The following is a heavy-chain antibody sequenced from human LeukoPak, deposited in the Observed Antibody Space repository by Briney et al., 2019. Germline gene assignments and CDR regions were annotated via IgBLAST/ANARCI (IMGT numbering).Heavy chain of an antibody. CDR3: ARDLTTVTTNY. Sequence: PGGSLRLSCAASGFTFSSYAMHWVRQAPGKGLEWVAFISYDGSKKYYADSVKGRFTISRDNSEKTLYLQMNSLRVEDTAVYYCARDLTTVTTNYWGQGTLVTVSS. D-gene: IGHD4-17*01. V-gene: IGHV3-30-3*01. CDR1: GFTFSSYA. CDR2: ISYDGSKK. J-gene: IGHJ4*02.